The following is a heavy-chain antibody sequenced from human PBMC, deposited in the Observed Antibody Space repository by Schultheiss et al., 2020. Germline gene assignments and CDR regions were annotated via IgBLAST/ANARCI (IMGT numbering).Heavy chain of an antibody. CDR1: GFTFSSYA. CDR2: ISGSGGST. J-gene: IGHJ5*02. D-gene: IGHD3-10*01. Sequence: GGSLRLSCAASGFTFSSYAMSWVRQAPGKGLEWVLAISGSGGSTYYADSVKGRFTISRDNSKNTLYLQMNSLRAEDTAVYYCAKAPFERFGESTFDPWGQGTLVTVSS. V-gene: IGHV3-23*01. CDR3: AKAPFERFGESTFDP.